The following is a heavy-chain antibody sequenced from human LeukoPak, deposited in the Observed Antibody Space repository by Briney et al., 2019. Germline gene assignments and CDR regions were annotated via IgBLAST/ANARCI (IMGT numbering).Heavy chain of an antibody. CDR1: GVTLSNYA. CDR2: ISSSGSGGNT. CDR3: AKDRTVGASYWCFDL. D-gene: IGHD1-26*01. Sequence: GGSLRLSCVASGVTLSNYAMSWARQAPGKGLEWVSGISSSGSGGNTYYADSVKGRFTISRDSSRNTLFLHMNTLRAEDTAIYYCAKDRTVGASYWCFDLWGRGTLVTVSS. V-gene: IGHV3-23*01. J-gene: IGHJ2*01.